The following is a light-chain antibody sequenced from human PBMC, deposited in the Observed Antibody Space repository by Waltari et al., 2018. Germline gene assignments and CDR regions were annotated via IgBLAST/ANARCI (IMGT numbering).Light chain of an antibody. CDR1: SSDVGSYNL. CDR2: EGS. Sequence: QSALTQPASVSGSPGQSITISCPGTSSDVGSYNLVSWYQQRPGKAPKLMIYEGSKRPSGVSNRFSGSKSGNTASLTISGLQAEDEADYYCCSYAGSSNVVFGGGTKLTVL. J-gene: IGLJ2*01. CDR3: CSYAGSSNVV. V-gene: IGLV2-23*01.